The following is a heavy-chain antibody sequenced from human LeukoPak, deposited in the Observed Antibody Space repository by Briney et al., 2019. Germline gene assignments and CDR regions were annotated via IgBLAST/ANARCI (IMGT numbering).Heavy chain of an antibody. CDR2: IYYSGST. Sequence: SETLSLTCIVSGGSINTYYWHWIRQPPGKGLEWIGSIYYSGSTFYNPSLKSRVTISVDTSKNQFSLKLISVTAADTAVYYCGRSDWPSYFDYWGQGTLVTVSS. V-gene: IGHV4-39*01. CDR3: GRSDWPSYFDY. J-gene: IGHJ4*02. CDR1: GGSINTYY. D-gene: IGHD2-21*02.